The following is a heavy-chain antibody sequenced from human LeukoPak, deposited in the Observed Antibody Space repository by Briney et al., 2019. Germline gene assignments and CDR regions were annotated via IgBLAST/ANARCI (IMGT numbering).Heavy chain of an antibody. J-gene: IGHJ5*02. CDR2: INPNRGGT. Sequence: GASVKVSCKASGYTFTGYYMHWVRQAPGQGLEWMGWINPNRGGTNYAQKFQGRVTMTRDTSISTAYMELRRLRSDDTAVYYCARDQINGDSSYNWFDPWGQGTLVTVSS. CDR1: GYTFTGYY. CDR3: ARDQINGDSSYNWFDP. V-gene: IGHV1-2*02. D-gene: IGHD4-17*01.